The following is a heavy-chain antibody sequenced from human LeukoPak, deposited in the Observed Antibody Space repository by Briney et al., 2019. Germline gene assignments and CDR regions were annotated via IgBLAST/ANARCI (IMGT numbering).Heavy chain of an antibody. J-gene: IGHJ6*03. Sequence: SETLSLTCTVSGGSISSCYWSWIRQPAGKGLEWIGRIYTSGSTNYNPSLKSRVTMSVDTSKNQFSLKLSSVTAADTAVYYCARDSRDTIVVVPAAGGYYMDVWGKGTTVTVSS. CDR2: IYTSGST. V-gene: IGHV4-4*07. D-gene: IGHD2-2*01. CDR3: ARDSRDTIVVVPAAGGYYMDV. CDR1: GGSISSCY.